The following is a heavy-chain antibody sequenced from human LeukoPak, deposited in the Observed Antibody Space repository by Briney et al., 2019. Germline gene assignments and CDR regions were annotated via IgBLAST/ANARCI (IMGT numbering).Heavy chain of an antibody. CDR3: ARDQYDSVWGSYRPYFDY. D-gene: IGHD3-16*02. Sequence: ASVKVSCKASGYTFNSYGISWVRQALDQGLNGWASTSPYTGNTKYAERLQDRVILTTDTSTRTAYMELRSLRSDDTAVFYCARDQYDSVWGSYRPYFDYWGQGTVVTVSS. V-gene: IGHV1-18*04. CDR2: TSPYTGNT. CDR1: GYTFNSYG. J-gene: IGHJ4*02.